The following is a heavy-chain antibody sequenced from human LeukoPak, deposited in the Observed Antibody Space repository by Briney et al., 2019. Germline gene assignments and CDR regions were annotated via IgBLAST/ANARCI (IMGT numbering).Heavy chain of an antibody. J-gene: IGHJ6*03. V-gene: IGHV3-53*01. Sequence: SLRESLAASGVSVSGDYMSWVRQAPGKGLEWVSVIYSGGSTYYADSVKGRFTISRDNSKNTLYLQMNSLRAEDTAVYYCASRSPTIRPAYYFRDVGSKGTTVTVSS. CDR3: ASRSPTIRPAYYFRDV. CDR2: IYSGGST. CDR1: GVSVSGDY. D-gene: IGHD2-21*01.